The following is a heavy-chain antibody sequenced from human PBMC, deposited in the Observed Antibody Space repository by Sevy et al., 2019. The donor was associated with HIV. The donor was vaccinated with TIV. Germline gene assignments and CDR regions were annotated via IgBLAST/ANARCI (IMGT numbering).Heavy chain of an antibody. CDR1: GITISSHW. CDR2: INQDGSEK. Sequence: GGSLRLSCVGSGITISSHWMNWVRQAPGKGLEWVANINQDGSEKYHVESVKGRFTISRDNAKNSGYLQMHSLRVEDSGVYYCAGAMGVWGQGTTVTVSS. CDR3: AGAMGV. J-gene: IGHJ6*02. V-gene: IGHV3-7*01.